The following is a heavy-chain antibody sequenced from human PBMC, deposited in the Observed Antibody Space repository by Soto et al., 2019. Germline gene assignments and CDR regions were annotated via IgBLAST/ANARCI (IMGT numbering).Heavy chain of an antibody. D-gene: IGHD3-22*01. CDR1: GGTFSIYA. V-gene: IGHV1-69*13. CDR3: ASAYYYDSSGYYSFDY. J-gene: IGHJ4*02. Sequence: SVKVSCKASGGTFSIYAISWVLQAPGEGLEWMGGIIPIFGTANYAQKFQGRVTITADESTSTAYMELSSLRSEDTAVYYCASAYYYDSSGYYSFDYWGQRTLDTVSS. CDR2: IIPIFGTA.